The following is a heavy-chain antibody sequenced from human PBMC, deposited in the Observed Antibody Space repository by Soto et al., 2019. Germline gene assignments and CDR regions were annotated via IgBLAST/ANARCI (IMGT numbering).Heavy chain of an antibody. J-gene: IGHJ5*02. CDR2: IYYSGST. V-gene: IGHV4-31*03. D-gene: IGHD3-22*01. CDR1: GGSISSGGYY. CDR3: ARKDLYYDSSGYSPDNWFDP. Sequence: PSETLSLTCTVSGGSISSGGYYWSWIRQHPGKGLEWIGYIYYSGSTYYNPSLKSRVTISVDTSKNQFSLKLSSVTAADTAVYYCARKDLYYDSSGYSPDNWFDPWGQGTLVTVSS.